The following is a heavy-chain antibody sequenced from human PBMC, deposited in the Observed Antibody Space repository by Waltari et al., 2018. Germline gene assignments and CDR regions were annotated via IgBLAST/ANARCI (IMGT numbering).Heavy chain of an antibody. Sequence: HLQESGPGLVKPSGTLSLICAVSGDSMSPSHWWSWVRQPPGKGLEWIGQVHGSGKTYYNPSFASRVTVSLDTSTYHIALKVTSATAADTALYYCARDRGRGLYLDTWGRGILVTVSP. V-gene: IGHV4-4*02. CDR1: GDSMSPSHW. J-gene: IGHJ4*02. CDR3: ARDRGRGLYLDT. D-gene: IGHD2-15*01. CDR2: VHGSGKT.